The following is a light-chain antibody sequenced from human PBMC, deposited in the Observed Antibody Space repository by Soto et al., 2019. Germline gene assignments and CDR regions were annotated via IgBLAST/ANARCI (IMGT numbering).Light chain of an antibody. Sequence: EIVLTQSPATLSLSPCERSTLSCRASQSVSSYLAWYQQKPGQAPRLLIYGASNRATGIPDRFSGSGSGTEFTLIISSLQSEDSAVYYCQQYNSWLWTFGQGTKVDI. V-gene: IGKV3D-15*01. CDR3: QQYNSWLWT. J-gene: IGKJ1*01. CDR1: QSVSSY. CDR2: GAS.